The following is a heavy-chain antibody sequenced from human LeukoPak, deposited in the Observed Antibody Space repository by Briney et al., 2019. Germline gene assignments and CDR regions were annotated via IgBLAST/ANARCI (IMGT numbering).Heavy chain of an antibody. CDR2: INPNSGGT. CDR3: ARDRRVGRASCLLY. D-gene: IGHD2-2*01. CDR1: GYTFTDYY. V-gene: IGHV1-2*06. Sequence: ASVKVSCKASGYTFTDYYMHWLRQAPGQGLEWMGRINPNSGGTNYAQKFQGRVTVTRDTSITTAYMELSSLTSDDTAVYYCARDRRVGRASCLLYWGQGTLVTVSS. J-gene: IGHJ4*02.